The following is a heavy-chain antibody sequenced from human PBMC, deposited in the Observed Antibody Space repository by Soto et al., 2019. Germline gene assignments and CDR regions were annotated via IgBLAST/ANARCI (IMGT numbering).Heavy chain of an antibody. D-gene: IGHD3-9*01. CDR3: AREGRGYDILTGYYTSYYYYMDV. Sequence: GGSLRLSCAASGFTFSSYWMHWVRQAPGKGLVWVSRINSDGSSTSYADSVKGRFTISRDNAKNTLYLQMNSLRAEDTAVYYCAREGRGYDILTGYYTSYYYYMDVWGKGTTVTVSS. CDR1: GFTFSSYW. CDR2: INSDGSST. V-gene: IGHV3-74*01. J-gene: IGHJ6*03.